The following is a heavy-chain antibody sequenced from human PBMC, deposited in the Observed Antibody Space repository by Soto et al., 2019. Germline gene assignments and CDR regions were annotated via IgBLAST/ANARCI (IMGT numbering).Heavy chain of an antibody. D-gene: IGHD2-2*01. V-gene: IGHV4-59*01. CDR3: ARESGPYQLGLSGYYYYMDV. CDR2: IYYSGST. J-gene: IGHJ6*03. CDR1: GGSISSYY. Sequence: SETLSLTCTVSGGSISSYYWSWIRQPPGKGLEWIGYIYYSGSTNYNPSLKSRVTISVDTSKNQFSLKLSSVTAADTAVYYCARESGPYQLGLSGYYYYMDVWGKGTTVTVSS.